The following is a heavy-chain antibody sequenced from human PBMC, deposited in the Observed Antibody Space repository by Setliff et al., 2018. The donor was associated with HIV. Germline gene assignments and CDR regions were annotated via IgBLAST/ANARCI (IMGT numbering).Heavy chain of an antibody. V-gene: IGHV4-59*12. D-gene: IGHD3-10*01. CDR1: GGSISGYY. Sequence: SETLSLTCTVSGGSISGYYWSWIRQPPGKGLEWIGYIYYRGSTDYNPSLKSRVTMSVDTSRNQFSLKLTSVPAADSATYYCARESYGSGTYDYWGQGTLVTVSS. CDR3: ARESYGSGTYDY. J-gene: IGHJ4*02. CDR2: IYYRGST.